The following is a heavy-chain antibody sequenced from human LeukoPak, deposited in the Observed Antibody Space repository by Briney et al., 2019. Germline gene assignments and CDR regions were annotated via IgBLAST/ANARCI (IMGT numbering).Heavy chain of an antibody. V-gene: IGHV3-33*01. D-gene: IGHD1-26*01. CDR3: ARDSGMGATLD. CDR2: IWYDGSNK. J-gene: IGHJ3*01. CDR1: GFTFSSYG. Sequence: GGSLRLSCAASGFTFSSYGMHWVRQAPGKGLEWVAVIWYDGSNKYYADSVKGRFTISRDNSKNTLYLQMNSLRAEDTAVYYCARDSGMGATLDWGQGTMVTVSS.